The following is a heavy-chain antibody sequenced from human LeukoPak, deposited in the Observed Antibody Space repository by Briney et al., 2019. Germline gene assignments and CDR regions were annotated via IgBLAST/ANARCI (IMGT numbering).Heavy chain of an antibody. Sequence: PGGSLRLSCAASGFTFSSYGMHWVRQAPGKGLEWVAVIWYDGSNKYYADSVKGRFTISRDNSKNTLYLQMNSLRAEDTAVYYCARVVGLRNWFDPWGQGTLVTVSS. CDR2: IWYDGSNK. V-gene: IGHV3-33*01. CDR1: GFTFSSYG. D-gene: IGHD1-26*01. J-gene: IGHJ5*02. CDR3: ARVVGLRNWFDP.